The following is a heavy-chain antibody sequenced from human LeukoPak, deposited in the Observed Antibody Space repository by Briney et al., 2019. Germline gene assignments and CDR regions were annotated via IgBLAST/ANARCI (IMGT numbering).Heavy chain of an antibody. CDR3: ARSDGGVLYCGEDCYLDL. CDR1: GFGVSSNY. J-gene: IGHJ4*02. CDR2: IYRGEKT. Sequence: GGSLRLSCEASGFGVSSNYINWVRQAPGKGLEWVSVIYRGEKTYYADSVKGRFNISRDSSKNTVFLQMNSLRAEDTAIYYCARSDGGVLYCGEDCYLDLWGQGTLVNVSS. D-gene: IGHD2-21*02. V-gene: IGHV3-66*01.